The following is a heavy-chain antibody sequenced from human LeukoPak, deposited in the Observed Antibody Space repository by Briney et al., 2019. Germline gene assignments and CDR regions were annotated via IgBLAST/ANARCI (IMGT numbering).Heavy chain of an antibody. V-gene: IGHV3-30*02. Sequence: PGGSLRLSCVGSGFDFSRYGIHWVRQAPGKGLEWVAFIRYDGSNKYYADSVKGRFTISRDNSKNTLYLQMNSLRAEDTAVYYCAKPRVGGTSYYFDYWGQGTLVTVSS. CDR2: IRYDGSNK. J-gene: IGHJ4*02. CDR3: AKPRVGGTSYYFDY. CDR1: GFDFSRYG. D-gene: IGHD3-3*01.